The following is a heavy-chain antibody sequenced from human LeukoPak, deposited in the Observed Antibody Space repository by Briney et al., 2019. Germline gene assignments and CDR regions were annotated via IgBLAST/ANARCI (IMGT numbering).Heavy chain of an antibody. J-gene: IGHJ2*01. Sequence: SETLSLTCAVYGGSFSGYYWSWIRQPPGKGLAWIGEINHSRSTNYNPSLKSRVTISVDTSKNQFSLKLSSVTAADTAVYYCARRPVTTGFWYFDLWGRGTLVTVSS. CDR2: INHSRST. V-gene: IGHV4-34*01. CDR1: GGSFSGYY. D-gene: IGHD4-17*01. CDR3: ARRPVTTGFWYFDL.